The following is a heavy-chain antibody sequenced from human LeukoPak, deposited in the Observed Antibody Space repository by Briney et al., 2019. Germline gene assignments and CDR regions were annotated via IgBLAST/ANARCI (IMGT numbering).Heavy chain of an antibody. J-gene: IGHJ4*02. CDR1: GYTFTSYA. CDR2: INAGNGNT. CDR3: TRDRTVAGPDY. Sequence: ASVKVSCKASGYTFTSYAMHWVRQAPGQRLEWMGWINAGNGNTKYSQKFQGRVTITRDTSASTAYMELSSLRSEDTAVYYCTRDRTVAGPDYWGQGTLVTVSS. V-gene: IGHV1-3*01. D-gene: IGHD6-19*01.